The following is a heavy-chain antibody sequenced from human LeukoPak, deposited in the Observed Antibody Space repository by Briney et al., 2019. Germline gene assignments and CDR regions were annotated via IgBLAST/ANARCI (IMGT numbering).Heavy chain of an antibody. CDR3: ARHYTIFGGYYYMDV. D-gene: IGHD3-3*01. CDR1: GFTFSSYS. Sequence: GGSLRLSCAASGFTFSSYSMNWVRQAPGKGLEWVSYISSSSSTIYYADSVKGRFTISRDNAKNSLYLQMNSLRAEDTAVYYCARHYTIFGGYYYMDVWGKGTTVTVSS. CDR2: ISSSSSTI. J-gene: IGHJ6*03. V-gene: IGHV3-48*04.